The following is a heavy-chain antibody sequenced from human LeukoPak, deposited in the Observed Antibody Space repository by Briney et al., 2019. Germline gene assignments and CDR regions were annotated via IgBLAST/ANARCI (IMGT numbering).Heavy chain of an antibody. J-gene: IGHJ3*02. Sequence: ASVKVSCKSSGYTFTTYYMHWVRQAPGQGLERMGWINPNTGGTISAQKFQSRVTMTRDTSISTAYMEVSRLRSDDTAVYYCARDQRYIAVAGYDAFDIWGQGTMVTVSS. CDR3: ARDQRYIAVAGYDAFDI. V-gene: IGHV1-2*02. CDR2: INPNTGGT. D-gene: IGHD6-19*01. CDR1: GYTFTTYY.